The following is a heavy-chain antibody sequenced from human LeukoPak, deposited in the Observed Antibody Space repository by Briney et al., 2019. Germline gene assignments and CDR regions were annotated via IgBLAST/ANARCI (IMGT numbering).Heavy chain of an antibody. D-gene: IGHD3-16*02. CDR1: GGSISSYY. Sequence: TSETLSLTCTVSGGSISSYYWSWIRQPPGKGLEWIGYIYYSGSTNYNPSLKSRVTISVDKSNNQLSLKLNSVTAADTAVYYCARVMGASWFFYLDVWGKGTTVTVSS. CDR3: ARVMGASWFFYLDV. V-gene: IGHV4-59*12. CDR2: IYYSGST. J-gene: IGHJ6*03.